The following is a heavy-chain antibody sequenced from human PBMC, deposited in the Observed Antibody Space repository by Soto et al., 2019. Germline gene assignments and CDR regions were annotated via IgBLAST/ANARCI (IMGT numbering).Heavy chain of an antibody. J-gene: IGHJ6*02. CDR2: INPSGGST. CDR1: GDTFTSYY. V-gene: IGHV1-46*01. CDR3: ARERLIPAMAVYYGMEV. Sequence: ASVKVSCKASGDTFTSYYMHWVRQAPGQGLEWMGIINPSGGSTSYAQKFQGRVTMTRDTSTSTVYMELSSLRSEDTAVYYCARERLIPAMAVYYGMEVWGQGTTVTVSS. D-gene: IGHD5-18*01.